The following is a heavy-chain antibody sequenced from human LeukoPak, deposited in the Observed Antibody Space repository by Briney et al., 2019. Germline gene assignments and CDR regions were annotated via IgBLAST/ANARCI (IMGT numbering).Heavy chain of an antibody. CDR3: ARTRVDYYDSSGYWFDP. CDR2: IYTSGST. D-gene: IGHD3-22*01. CDR1: DGSISSGSYY. J-gene: IGHJ5*02. V-gene: IGHV4-61*02. Sequence: PSETLSLTCTVSDGSISSGSYYWNWIRLPAGKGLEWIGRIYTSGSTNYSPSLKSRVTISVDTSKNQFSLKLSSVTAADTAVYYCARTRVDYYDSSGYWFDPWGQGTLVTVSS.